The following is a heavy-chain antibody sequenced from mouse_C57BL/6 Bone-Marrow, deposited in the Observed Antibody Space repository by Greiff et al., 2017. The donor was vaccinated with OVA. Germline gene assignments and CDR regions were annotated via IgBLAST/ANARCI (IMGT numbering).Heavy chain of an antibody. V-gene: IGHV1-78*01. CDR2: IYPRDGST. Sequence: VKLMESDAELVKPGASVKISCKVSGYTFTDHTIHWMKQRPEQGLEWIGYIYPRDGSTKYNEKFKGKATLTADKSSSTAYMQLNSLTSEDSAVYFCARTYSNYERNYAMDYWGQGTSVTVSS. CDR1: GYTFTDHT. J-gene: IGHJ4*01. D-gene: IGHD2-5*01. CDR3: ARTYSNYERNYAMDY.